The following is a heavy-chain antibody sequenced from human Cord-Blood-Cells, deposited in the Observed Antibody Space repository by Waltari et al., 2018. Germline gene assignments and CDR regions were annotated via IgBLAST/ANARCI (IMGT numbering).Heavy chain of an antibody. D-gene: IGHD3-10*01. Sequence: QLQLQESGPGLVKPSETLSLTCTVSGGSISSSSYYWGWIRQPPGKGLEWIGSIYYSGSTYYNPSLKSRVTISVETSKTQFSLKLSSVTATDTAVYYCARYGSGSYSSDYWGQGTLVTVSS. V-gene: IGHV4-39*01. J-gene: IGHJ4*02. CDR1: GGSISSSSYY. CDR3: ARYGSGSYSSDY. CDR2: IYYSGST.